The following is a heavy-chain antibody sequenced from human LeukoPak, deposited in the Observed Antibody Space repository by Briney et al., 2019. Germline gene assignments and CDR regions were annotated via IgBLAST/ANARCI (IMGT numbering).Heavy chain of an antibody. Sequence: GESLKISCKGSGYSFTSYWTAWVRQMPGKGREWMGIIYPGDSDTRYSPSFQGQVTISADKSISTAYLQWSSLKASDTAMYYCARLSLVRGVGCDYWGQGTLVTVSS. D-gene: IGHD3-10*01. V-gene: IGHV5-51*01. CDR2: IYPGDSDT. CDR3: ARLSLVRGVGCDY. CDR1: GYSFTSYW. J-gene: IGHJ4*02.